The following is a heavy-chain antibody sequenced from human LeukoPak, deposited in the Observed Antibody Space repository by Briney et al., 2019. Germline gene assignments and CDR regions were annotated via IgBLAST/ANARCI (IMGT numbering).Heavy chain of an antibody. Sequence: GGSLRLSCAVSGFTFSSNWMSWVRQAPGKGLEWVANIKQDGSEKYYVDSMKGRFTISRDNAKNSLYLQMNSLRAEDTAVYYCAKVTDKYYFDYWGQGTLVTVSS. CDR3: AKVTDKYYFDY. V-gene: IGHV3-7*03. D-gene: IGHD2-21*02. CDR2: IKQDGSEK. J-gene: IGHJ4*02. CDR1: GFTFSSNW.